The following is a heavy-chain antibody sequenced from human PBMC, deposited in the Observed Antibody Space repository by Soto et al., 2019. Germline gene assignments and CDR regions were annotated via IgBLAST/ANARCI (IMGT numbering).Heavy chain of an antibody. CDR2: IIPIFGTA. Sequence: QVQLVQSGAEVKKPGSSVKVSCKASGGTFSSYAISWVRQAPGQGLEWMGGIIPIFGTANYAQKFQGRVTITADXXTXPXXMELSSLSSEDRAVYYCARPRQYDILTGSHWYFDLWGRGTLVTVSS. CDR1: GGTFSSYA. V-gene: IGHV1-69*12. D-gene: IGHD3-9*01. J-gene: IGHJ2*01. CDR3: ARPRQYDILTGSHWYFDL.